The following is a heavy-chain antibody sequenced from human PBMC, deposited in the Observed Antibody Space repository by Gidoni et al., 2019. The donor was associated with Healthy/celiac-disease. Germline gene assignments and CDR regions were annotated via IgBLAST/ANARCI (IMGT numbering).Heavy chain of an antibody. CDR1: GSTFSSDS. Sequence: EVQLVESGGGLVKPGGSLRLSCAAAGSTFSSDSMNWVRQAPGKGLEWVSSISSSSSYIYYADSVKGRFTSSRDNAKNSLYLQMNSLRAEGTAVYYCAREGYCSSTSCYTLSFDYYYYYGMDVWGQGTTVTVSS. D-gene: IGHD2-2*02. CDR3: AREGYCSSTSCYTLSFDYYYYYGMDV. V-gene: IGHV3-21*01. CDR2: ISSSSSYI. J-gene: IGHJ6*02.